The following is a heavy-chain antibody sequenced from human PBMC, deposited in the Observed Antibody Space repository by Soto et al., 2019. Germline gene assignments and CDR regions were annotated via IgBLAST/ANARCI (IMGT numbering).Heavy chain of an antibody. CDR1: GFSLSTRGMC. D-gene: IGHD2-21*01. V-gene: IGHV2-70*01. CDR2: IDWDDDK. Sequence: SCPTLVNPTQTLTLTCTFSGFSLSTRGMCLSWIRQPPGKALEWLALIDWDDDKYYSTSLKTRLTISKDTPKNQVVLTMTNMDPVDTATYYCARAQAGECKNGVDVWGQGTTVTVSS. CDR3: ARAQAGECKNGVDV. J-gene: IGHJ6*02.